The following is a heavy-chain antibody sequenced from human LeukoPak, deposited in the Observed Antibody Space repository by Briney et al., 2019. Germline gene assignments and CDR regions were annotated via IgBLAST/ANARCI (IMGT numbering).Heavy chain of an antibody. Sequence: ASVKVSCKASGYTFTSYGISWVRQAPGQGREWMGWISAYNGNTNYAQKLQGRVNMTTDTSTSTAYMELRSLRSDDTAVYYCARVSSLVRGVIPLDYWGQGTLVTVSS. V-gene: IGHV1-18*01. CDR3: ARVSSLVRGVIPLDY. J-gene: IGHJ4*02. CDR2: ISAYNGNT. D-gene: IGHD3-10*01. CDR1: GYTFTSYG.